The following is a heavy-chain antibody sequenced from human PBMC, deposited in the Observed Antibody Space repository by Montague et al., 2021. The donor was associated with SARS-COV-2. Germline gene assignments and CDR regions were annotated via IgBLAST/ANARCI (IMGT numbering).Heavy chain of an antibody. CDR2: ISSSSSYI. J-gene: IGHJ3*02. Sequence: SLRLSCAASGFTFSSYSMNWVRQAPGKGLEWVSSISSSSSYIYYVDSVKGRFTISRDNAKNSLYLQMNSLRAEDTAVYYCARDWRLRLGESSLYGNDAFDIWGQGTMVTVSS. V-gene: IGHV3-21*01. D-gene: IGHD3-16*02. CDR1: GFTFSSYS. CDR3: ARDWRLRLGESSLYGNDAFDI.